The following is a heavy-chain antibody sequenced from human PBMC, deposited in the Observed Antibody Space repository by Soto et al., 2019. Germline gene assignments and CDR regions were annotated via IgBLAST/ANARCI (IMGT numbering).Heavy chain of an antibody. V-gene: IGHV1-18*01. CDR2: ISVYNGNT. J-gene: IGHJ4*02. D-gene: IGHD3-9*01. Sequence: VKVSCKASGYTFNTYAITWVRQAPGQGLEWLGWISVYNGNTKYAQNLQGRVTMTTDTSTSTAYMELRSLRSDDTAVYYCVRDEHFDEETYWGQGTLVTVSS. CDR1: GYTFNTYA. CDR3: VRDEHFDEETY.